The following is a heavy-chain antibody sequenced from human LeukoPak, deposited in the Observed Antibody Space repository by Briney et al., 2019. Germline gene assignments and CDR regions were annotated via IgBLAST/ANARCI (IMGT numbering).Heavy chain of an antibody. J-gene: IGHJ4*02. CDR2: ISSSSSYI. Sequence: GGSLRLSCAASGFTFSSHSMNWVRQAPGKGLEWVSSISSSSSYIYYADSVKGRFTISRDNAKNSLYLQMNSLRAEDTAVYYCALSSGWYWDFDYWGQGTLVTVSS. CDR3: ALSSGWYWDFDY. CDR1: GFTFSSHS. V-gene: IGHV3-21*01. D-gene: IGHD6-19*01.